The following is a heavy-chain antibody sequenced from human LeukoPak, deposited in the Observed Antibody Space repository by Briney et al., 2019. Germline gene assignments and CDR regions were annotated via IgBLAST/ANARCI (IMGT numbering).Heavy chain of an antibody. D-gene: IGHD4-17*01. J-gene: IGHJ4*02. CDR1: GDTISSNSAA. Sequence: SQTLSLTCAISGDTISSNSAAWNWIRQSPSRGLEWLGRTYYKSKWYNDYAVPVKSRITINPDTSKNQFSLQLNSVTPEDTAVYYCARDSGDYSPYFDYWGQGTLVTVSS. CDR3: ARDSGDYSPYFDY. V-gene: IGHV6-1*01. CDR2: TYYKSKWYN.